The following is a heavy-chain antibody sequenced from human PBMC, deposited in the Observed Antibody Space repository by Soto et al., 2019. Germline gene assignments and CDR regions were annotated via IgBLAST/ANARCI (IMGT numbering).Heavy chain of an antibody. V-gene: IGHV1-8*01. CDR3: ARGRLATTANNWFDP. D-gene: IGHD5-12*01. Sequence: ASVKVSCKASGYTFTSYDTNWVRQATGQGLEWMGWMNPNSGNTGYAQKFQGRVTMTRNTSISTAYMELSSLRSEDTAVYYCARGRLATTANNWFDPWGQGTLVTVSS. CDR1: GYTFTSYD. J-gene: IGHJ5*02. CDR2: MNPNSGNT.